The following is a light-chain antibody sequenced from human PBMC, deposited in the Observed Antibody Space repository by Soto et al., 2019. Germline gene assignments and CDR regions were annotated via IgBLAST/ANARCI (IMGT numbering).Light chain of an antibody. CDR2: DAS. J-gene: IGKJ3*01. Sequence: DIQMTQSPSTLSASVGDRVTITCRASQSASTFLAWYQQKPGQAPKLLIYDASTLQSGVPSRFSASGSGTDFTLTISSLQPEDFATYYCQQDLRPPLTFGPGTKVDI. V-gene: IGKV1-5*01. CDR1: QSASTF. CDR3: QQDLRPPLT.